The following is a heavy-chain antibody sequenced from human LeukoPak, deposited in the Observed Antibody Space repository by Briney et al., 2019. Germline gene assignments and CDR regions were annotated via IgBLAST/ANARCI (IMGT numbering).Heavy chain of an antibody. Sequence: GGSLRLSCAASGFTFSSLEMNWVRQAPGKGLECVSYISSSGSTIYYADSVRGRFTISRDNAKNSLYLEMNSLRAEDTAVYYCARDYTNYGNYYNGMDVWGQGTTVTVSS. CDR1: GFTFSSLE. J-gene: IGHJ6*02. V-gene: IGHV3-48*03. D-gene: IGHD4-11*01. CDR2: ISSSGSTI. CDR3: ARDYTNYGNYYNGMDV.